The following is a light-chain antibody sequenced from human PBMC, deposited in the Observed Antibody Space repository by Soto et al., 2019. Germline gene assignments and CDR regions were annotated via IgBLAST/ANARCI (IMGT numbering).Light chain of an antibody. CDR1: QSISSI. V-gene: IGKV3-11*01. Sequence: EIVLTQSPATLSLSPGERATLSCRASQSISSILAWYQQKPGQAPRLLIYDASSRATGIPLRFSGSGSGTDFTLTISSLEPEDFAVYYCQQSRNCPLTFGGGTKVDIK. CDR2: DAS. J-gene: IGKJ4*01. CDR3: QQSRNCPLT.